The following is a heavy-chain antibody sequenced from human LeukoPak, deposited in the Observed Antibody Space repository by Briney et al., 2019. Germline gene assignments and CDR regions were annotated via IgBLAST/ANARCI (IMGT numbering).Heavy chain of an antibody. D-gene: IGHD2-2*01. CDR2: IRYDGSNK. CDR3: AKGPRYQLPSGGYYFDY. CDR1: GFTFSSYG. J-gene: IGHJ4*02. Sequence: PGGSLRLSCAASGFTFSSYGVHWVRQAPGKGLEWVAFIRYDGSNKYYADSVKGRFTISRDNSKNTLYLQMNSLRAEDTAVYYCAKGPRYQLPSGGYYFDYWGQGTLVTVSS. V-gene: IGHV3-30*02.